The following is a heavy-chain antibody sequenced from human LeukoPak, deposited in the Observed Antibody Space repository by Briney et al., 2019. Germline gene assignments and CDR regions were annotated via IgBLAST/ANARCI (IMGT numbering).Heavy chain of an antibody. V-gene: IGHV6-1*01. CDR3: ARDVGTTGWHTFDY. CDR2: TYYRSKWYN. J-gene: IGHJ4*02. CDR1: GDSVTSNNGA. D-gene: IGHD3-9*01. Sequence: SQTLSLTCAISGDSVTSNNGAWNWIRQSPSRGLEWLGRTYYRSKWYNDYAESLISRITISPVTSKNQFSLQLYSVTPEDTAVYYCARDVGTTGWHTFDYWGQGTLVTVSS.